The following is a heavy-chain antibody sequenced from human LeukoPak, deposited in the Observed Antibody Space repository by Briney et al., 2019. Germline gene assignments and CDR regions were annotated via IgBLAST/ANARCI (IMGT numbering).Heavy chain of an antibody. V-gene: IGHV3-64D*06. J-gene: IGHJ3*02. CDR3: VKSAGFHWLSPLEDVDI. Sequence: QAGGCLRLSCSDPGFTFSRNAMPWVPPAPGKGLNYGSAIISSGGSTYYADPVKVRFTISRDNSKDTLYRQMSRLRAEDTTVCYCVKSAGFHWLSPLEDVDIWGQGTMVTVPS. CDR2: IISSGGST. D-gene: IGHD3-9*01. CDR1: GFTFSRNA.